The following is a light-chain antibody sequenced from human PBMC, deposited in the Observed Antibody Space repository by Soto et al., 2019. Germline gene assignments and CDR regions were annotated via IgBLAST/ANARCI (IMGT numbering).Light chain of an antibody. Sequence: IQLTQSPASLSASAGESVTLTCRASQGVSRYLAWYQQKPGRAPMLLIYAASTLQGGVPARFRGSGSGTDFTPSITSQLPEDFANYYCQQLNPYPVTFGGGTKVEIK. V-gene: IGKV1-9*01. J-gene: IGKJ4*01. CDR2: AAS. CDR1: QGVSRY. CDR3: QQLNPYPVT.